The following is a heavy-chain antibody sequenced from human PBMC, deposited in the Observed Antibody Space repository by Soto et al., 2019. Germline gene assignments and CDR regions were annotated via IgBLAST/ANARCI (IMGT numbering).Heavy chain of an antibody. CDR1: GGSLSSYP. D-gene: IGHD1-26*01. J-gene: IGHJ6*03. CDR2: IIPIVGLT. V-gene: IGHV1-69*02. Sequence: QVQLLQSGSEVKKPGSSVKVSCRASGGSLSSYPVTWVRQAPGQGLEWMGRIIPIVGLTNYAQKFQGRVRITADKSTAAADMELGGLRSDDAAGYYCARRTGGHDAGGNYMDVWGKGTTVIVSS. CDR3: ARRTGGHDAGGNYMDV.